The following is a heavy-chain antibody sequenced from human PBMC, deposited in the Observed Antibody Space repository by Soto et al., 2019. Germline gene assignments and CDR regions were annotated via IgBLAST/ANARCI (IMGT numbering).Heavy chain of an antibody. J-gene: IGHJ4*02. CDR2: ISSSSSTI. CDR1: GFTFSSYS. D-gene: IGHD3-16*01. V-gene: IGHV3-48*01. Sequence: GGSLRLSCAASGFTFSSYSMNWVRQAPGKGLEWVSYISSSSSTIYYADSVKGRFTISRDNAKNSLYLQMNSLRAEDTAVYYCARALDDYIWGPSLYYFDYWGQGTLVTVSS. CDR3: ARALDDYIWGPSLYYFDY.